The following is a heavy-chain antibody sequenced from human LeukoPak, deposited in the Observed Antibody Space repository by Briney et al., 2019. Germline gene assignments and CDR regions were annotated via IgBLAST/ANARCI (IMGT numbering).Heavy chain of an antibody. V-gene: IGHV1-18*01. CDR1: CYTFTSYG. CDR2: ISAYNGNT. CDR3: ARDGSSGWSLGLF. J-gene: IGHJ4*02. D-gene: IGHD6-19*01. Sequence: ASVKVSCKASCYTFTSYGISWGGQAPGQGLEWMGWISAYNGNTNYAQKLQGRVTMTTDTSTSTAYMELRSLRSDDTAVYYCARDGSSGWSLGLFWGQGTLVTVSS.